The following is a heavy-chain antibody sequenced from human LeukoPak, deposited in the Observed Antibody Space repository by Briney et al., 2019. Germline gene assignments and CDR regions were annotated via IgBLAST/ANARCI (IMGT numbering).Heavy chain of an antibody. V-gene: IGHV4-39*07. J-gene: IGHJ4*02. D-gene: IGHD4-23*01. CDR1: GDSISSTSYY. Sequence: PSETLSLTCAVSGDSISSTSYYWGWIRQPPGKGLEWIGSIFYTGTTYYNPSLKSRVTISVDTSKNQFSLKLSSVTAADTAVYYCVREGAVVLSNFDCWGQGTLVTVSS. CDR3: VREGAVVLSNFDC. CDR2: IFYTGTT.